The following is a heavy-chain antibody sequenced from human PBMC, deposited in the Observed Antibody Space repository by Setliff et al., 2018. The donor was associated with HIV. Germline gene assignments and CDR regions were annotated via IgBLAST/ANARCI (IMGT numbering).Heavy chain of an antibody. CDR3: ARFSYGSVWPETDY. V-gene: IGHV1-8*01. Sequence: ASVKVSCKTSGYTFTSYDINWVRQATGQGLEWMGWMNPNSGNTGYAQKFQGRVTMTRNTSISTAYMELSSLRSEDTAMYYCARFSYGSVWPETDYWGQGTLVTVSS. CDR2: MNPNSGNT. CDR1: GYTFTSYD. D-gene: IGHD6-25*01. J-gene: IGHJ4*02.